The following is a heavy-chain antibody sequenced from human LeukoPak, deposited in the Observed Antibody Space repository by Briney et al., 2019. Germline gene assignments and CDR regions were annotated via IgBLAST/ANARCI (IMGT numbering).Heavy chain of an antibody. J-gene: IGHJ4*02. D-gene: IGHD3-10*01. V-gene: IGHV1-46*01. Sequence: GASVKVSCKASGYTFTSYGISWVRQAPGQGLEWMGIINPSGGSTSYAQKFQGRVTITRDTSASTAYMELSSLRSEDTAVYYCARVNYYGSGSYPFDYWGQGTLVTVSS. CDR3: ARVNYYGSGSYPFDY. CDR1: GYTFTSYG. CDR2: INPSGGST.